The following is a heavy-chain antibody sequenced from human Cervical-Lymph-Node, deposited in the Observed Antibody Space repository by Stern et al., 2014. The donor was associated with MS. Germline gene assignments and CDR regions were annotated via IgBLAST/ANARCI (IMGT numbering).Heavy chain of an antibody. CDR1: GFTFDDYA. CDR2: ISWNSGSI. CDR3: AKAGYDTLTGYIYYFDY. V-gene: IGHV3-9*01. Sequence: EVQLVESGGGLVQPGRSLRLSCAASGFTFDDYAMHWVRQAPGKGLEWVSGISWNSGSIGYADSVKGRFTISRDNAKNFLYLQMNSLRVEDTAFYYCAKAGYDTLTGYIYYFDYWGQGTLVTVSS. D-gene: IGHD3-9*01. J-gene: IGHJ4*02.